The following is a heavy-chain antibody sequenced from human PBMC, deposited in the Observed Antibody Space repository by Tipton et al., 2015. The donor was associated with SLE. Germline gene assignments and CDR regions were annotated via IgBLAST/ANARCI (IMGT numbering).Heavy chain of an antibody. CDR3: ARSFWSGYYQEYWFFDL. V-gene: IGHV4-38-2*01. CDR2: IYNGVT. D-gene: IGHD3-3*01. J-gene: IGHJ2*01. Sequence: WGCIWHPPGRGLVWVGGIYNGVTHYNPSLKSRVTISVDPSKNQFSLKLNSVTATDTAIYYCARSFWSGYYQEYWFFDLWGRGTLVTVSS.